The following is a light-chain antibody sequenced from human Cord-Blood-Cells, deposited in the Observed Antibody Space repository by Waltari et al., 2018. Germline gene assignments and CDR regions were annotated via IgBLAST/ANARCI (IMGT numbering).Light chain of an antibody. V-gene: IGLV3-19*01. CDR1: SLRSYY. CDR3: NSRDSSGNHPPYV. J-gene: IGLJ1*01. CDR2: GKN. Sequence: SSELTQDPAVSVALGQTVRITCQGDSLRSYYASWYQQKPGQAPVLVIYGKNNRPSAIPDRFSGSSSGNTASLTITGAQAEDEADYYCNSRDSSGNHPPYVFGTGTKVTVL.